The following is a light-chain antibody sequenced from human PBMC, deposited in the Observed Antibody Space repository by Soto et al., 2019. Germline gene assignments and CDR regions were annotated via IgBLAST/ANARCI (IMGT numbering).Light chain of an antibody. CDR2: AAS. J-gene: IGKJ2*01. CDR1: QGINNY. CDR3: LQYHSSPYT. V-gene: IGKV1-16*02. Sequence: DIQMTQSPSSLSASVGDRVTITCRATQGINNYVAWFQQKAGKAPKSLIYAASSLQGGVPSKFSSSGSGTVFSLTISGLQPEDFATYYCLQYHSSPYTFGQGTKLEIK.